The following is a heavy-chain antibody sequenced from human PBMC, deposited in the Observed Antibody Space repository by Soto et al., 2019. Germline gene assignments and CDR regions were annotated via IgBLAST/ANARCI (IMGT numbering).Heavy chain of an antibody. CDR2: IIPILGIA. CDR3: ARDDSSGYYQTFDY. CDR1: GGTFISNT. Sequence: SVKVSCKASGGTFISNTISWVRQAPGQGLEWMGRIIPILGIANYAQKFQGRVTITADESTSTAYMELSSLRSEDTAVYYCARDDSSGYYQTFDYWGQGTLVTVSS. V-gene: IGHV1-69*04. D-gene: IGHD3-22*01. J-gene: IGHJ4*02.